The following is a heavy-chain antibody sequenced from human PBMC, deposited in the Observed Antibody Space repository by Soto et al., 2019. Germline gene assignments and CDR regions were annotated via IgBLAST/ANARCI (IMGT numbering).Heavy chain of an antibody. CDR3: AKESDTFDV. J-gene: IGHJ3*01. V-gene: IGHV3-33*06. CDR2: IWYDGNTE. CDR1: GFIFSNHF. Sequence: QVQLVESGGGVVQPGNSLRLSCAASGFIFSNHFMHWVRQAPGKGLEWLAGIWYDGNTEFYAESLKGRLTISSDTSKNTLYLEMSSLRAEDTAMYYCAKESDTFDVWGQGTMVIVS.